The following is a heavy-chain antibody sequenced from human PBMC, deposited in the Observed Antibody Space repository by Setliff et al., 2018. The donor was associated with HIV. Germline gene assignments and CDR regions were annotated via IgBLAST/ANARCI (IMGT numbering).Heavy chain of an antibody. Sequence: GASVKVSCKASGYTFTRYGISWVRQAPGQGLEWMGWISTNNDNTNYAQKLQGRVTMTRNTSISTAYMELSSLRSEDTAVYYCARVPYSSGYWGQGTLVTVSS. CDR1: GYTFTRYG. CDR2: ISTNNDNT. D-gene: IGHD6-19*01. CDR3: ARVPYSSGY. V-gene: IGHV1-18*01. J-gene: IGHJ4*02.